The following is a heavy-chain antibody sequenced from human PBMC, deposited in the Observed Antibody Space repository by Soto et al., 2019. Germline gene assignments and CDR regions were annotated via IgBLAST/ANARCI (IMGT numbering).Heavy chain of an antibody. V-gene: IGHV3-53*01. D-gene: IGHD3-22*01. CDR2: VYSGGTT. Sequence: GGSLRLSCVASGFAVSNNYMNWVRHAPGKGLEWVSVVYSGGTTYYADSVRGRFTVSRDDSKNTLFLQMSSLRAEDTAVYYCARAGSPFDSDSSGYWGFDHWGQGTLVTVSS. CDR1: GFAVSNNY. J-gene: IGHJ4*02. CDR3: ARAGSPFDSDSSGYWGFDH.